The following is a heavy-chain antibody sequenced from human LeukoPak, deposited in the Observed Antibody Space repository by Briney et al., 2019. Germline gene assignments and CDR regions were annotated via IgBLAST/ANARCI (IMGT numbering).Heavy chain of an antibody. V-gene: IGHV3-23*01. CDR2: ISGSGGST. CDR1: GFTFSSYA. CDR3: ARDSVGTYGLYYFDY. D-gene: IGHD4-17*01. J-gene: IGHJ4*02. Sequence: PGGSLRLSCAASGFTFSSYAMSWVRQAPGKGLEWVSAISGSGGSTYYADSVKGRFTISRDNSKNTLYLQMNSLRAEDTAVYYCARDSVGTYGLYYFDYWGQGTLVTVSS.